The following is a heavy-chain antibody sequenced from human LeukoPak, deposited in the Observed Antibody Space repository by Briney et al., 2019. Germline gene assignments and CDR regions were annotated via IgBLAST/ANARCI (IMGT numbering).Heavy chain of an antibody. J-gene: IGHJ4*02. CDR3: AKAYYDRKAAPPDY. D-gene: IGHD3-3*01. CDR2: ISGSGGST. V-gene: IGHV3-23*01. CDR1: GFTFSSYA. Sequence: PGGSLRLSCAASGFTFSSYAMSWVRQAPGKGLEWVSAISGSGGSTYYADSVKGRYTISRDNSKNTLYLQMNSLRAEDTAVYYCAKAYYDRKAAPPDYWGQGTLVTVSS.